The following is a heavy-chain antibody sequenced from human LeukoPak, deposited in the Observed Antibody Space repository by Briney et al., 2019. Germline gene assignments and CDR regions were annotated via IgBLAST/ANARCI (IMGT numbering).Heavy chain of an antibody. D-gene: IGHD6-13*01. V-gene: IGHV3-43*01. CDR3: ARDLAAAGPGH. J-gene: IGHJ4*02. Sequence: GGSLRLSCAASGFTFDDYTMHWVRQAPGKGLEWVSLISWDGGSTYYADSVKGRFTISRDHAKNFLYLQMNSLRAEDTALYYCARDLAAAGPGHWGQGTLVTVSS. CDR2: ISWDGGST. CDR1: GFTFDDYT.